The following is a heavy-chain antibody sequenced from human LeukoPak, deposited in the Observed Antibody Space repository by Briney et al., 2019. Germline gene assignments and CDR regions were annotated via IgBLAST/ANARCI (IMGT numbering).Heavy chain of an antibody. CDR1: GFTFSSYG. CDR2: IWYDGSNK. D-gene: IGHD3-22*01. Sequence: GGSLRLSCAASGFTFSSYGMHWVRQAPGKGLEWVAVIWYDGSNKDYADSVKGRFTISRDNSKNTLYLQLNSLRAEDTAVYYCAKDRHSSGYFHFDYWGQGTLVSVSS. CDR3: AKDRHSSGYFHFDY. J-gene: IGHJ4*02. V-gene: IGHV3-33*06.